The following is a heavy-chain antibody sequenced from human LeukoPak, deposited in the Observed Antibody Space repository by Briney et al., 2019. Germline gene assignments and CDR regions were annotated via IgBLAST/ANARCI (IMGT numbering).Heavy chain of an antibody. CDR3: ARARHYYGSGSYQLWVY. CDR2: MNPNSGNT. Sequence: ASVKVSCKASGYTFTSYDINWVRQATGQGLEWMGWMNPNSGNTGYAQRFQGRVTITADKSTSTAYMELSRLRSDDTAVYYCARARHYYGSGSYQLWVYWGQGTLVTVSS. J-gene: IGHJ4*02. CDR1: GYTFTSYD. D-gene: IGHD3-10*01. V-gene: IGHV1-8*03.